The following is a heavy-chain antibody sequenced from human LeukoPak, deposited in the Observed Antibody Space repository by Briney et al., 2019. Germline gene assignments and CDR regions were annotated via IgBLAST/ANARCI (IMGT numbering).Heavy chain of an antibody. J-gene: IGHJ6*02. CDR2: IYYSGST. Sequence: SETLSLTCTVSGGSISSGGYYWSWIRQHPGKGLEWIGYIYYSGSTYYNPSLKSRVTISVDTSKNQFSLKLSSVTAADTAVYYCASGCEYCSSTSCKCPGMDVWGQGTTVTVSS. D-gene: IGHD2-2*01. V-gene: IGHV4-31*03. CDR3: ASGCEYCSSTSCKCPGMDV. CDR1: GGSISSGGYY.